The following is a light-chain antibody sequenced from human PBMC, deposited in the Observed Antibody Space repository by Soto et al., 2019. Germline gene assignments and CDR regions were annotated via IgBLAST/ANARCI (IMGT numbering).Light chain of an antibody. V-gene: IGKV3-20*01. CDR1: QSVSSSY. CDR3: QQYSSSPYT. Sequence: EIVLTQSPGTLSLSPGERATLSCRASQSVSSSYLAWYQQKPGQAPRLLIYGASSRATSIPDRFNGSGSGTDFTLTISKLEPEDFAVYYCQQYSSSPYTFGQGTKLEIK. J-gene: IGKJ2*01. CDR2: GAS.